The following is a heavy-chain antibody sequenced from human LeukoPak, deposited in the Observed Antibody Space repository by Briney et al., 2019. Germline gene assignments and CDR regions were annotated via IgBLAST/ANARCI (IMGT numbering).Heavy chain of an antibody. Sequence: GGSLRLSCAAFGFTFSNAWMNWVRQAPGKGLEWVGRIKSKTDGGTTDYAAPVKGRFTFSRDDSKNTVYLQVNSLKIEDTAVYYCTTAYYPFDYWGQGTLVTVSS. CDR2: IKSKTDGGTT. CDR1: GFTFSNAW. J-gene: IGHJ4*02. CDR3: TTAYYPFDY. D-gene: IGHD3-22*01. V-gene: IGHV3-15*01.